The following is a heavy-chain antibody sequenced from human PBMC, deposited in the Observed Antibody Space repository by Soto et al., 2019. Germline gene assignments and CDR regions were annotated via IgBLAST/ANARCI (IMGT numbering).Heavy chain of an antibody. CDR1: GFTFSSYS. J-gene: IGHJ6*02. Sequence: PGGSLRLSCAASGFTFSSYSMSWVRQAPGRGLEWVANIKQDGNEKYYVDSVKGRFTISRDNAKNSLYLQMNSLRAEDTAVYYCARAPPALRYFDWLPRTYYYYGMDVWGQGTTVTVSS. CDR2: IKQDGNEK. V-gene: IGHV3-7*01. D-gene: IGHD3-9*01. CDR3: ARAPPALRYFDWLPRTYYYYGMDV.